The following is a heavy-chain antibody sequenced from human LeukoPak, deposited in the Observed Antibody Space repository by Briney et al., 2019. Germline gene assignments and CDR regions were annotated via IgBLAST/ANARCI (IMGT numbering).Heavy chain of an antibody. Sequence: SETLSLTCAVSGYSISSGYYWGWIRQPPGKGLEWIGSIYHSGSTYYNPSLKSRVSMSLDTSKNQLSLKLTSVTAADTAVYYCAGAPAGSLTWLSPLGYWGQGTLVTVSS. D-gene: IGHD2-2*01. J-gene: IGHJ4*02. CDR3: AGAPAGSLTWLSPLGY. CDR2: IYHSGST. CDR1: GYSISSGYY. V-gene: IGHV4-38-2*01.